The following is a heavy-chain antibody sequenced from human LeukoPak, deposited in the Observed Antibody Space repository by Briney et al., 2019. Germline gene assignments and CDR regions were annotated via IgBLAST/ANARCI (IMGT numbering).Heavy chain of an antibody. CDR2: INPSGGST. D-gene: IGHD6-13*01. V-gene: IGHV1-46*01. J-gene: IGHJ3*02. Sequence: ASVKVSCKTSGYTFTSYYMHWVRQAPGQGLEWMGIINPSGGSTSYAQKFQGRVTMTRDMSTSTVYMELSSLRSEDTAVYYCARDSQLVGSWDAFDIWGQGTMVTVSS. CDR3: ARDSQLVGSWDAFDI. CDR1: GYTFTSYY.